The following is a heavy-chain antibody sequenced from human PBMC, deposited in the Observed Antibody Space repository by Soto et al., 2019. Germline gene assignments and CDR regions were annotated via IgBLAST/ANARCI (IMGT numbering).Heavy chain of an antibody. CDR3: VRQEQTLSDWFSNDPRGWFDS. V-gene: IGHV5-51*01. CDR1: GYIFTTYW. J-gene: IGHJ5*01. CDR2: IYPFDSDT. Sequence: PGESLKISCKTSGYIFTTYWIGWVREVPLKGLEWMGIIYPFDSDTRYSPSFQGQVTISADTSISTVYLQWSTLRASDTAIYYCVRQEQTLSDWFSNDPRGWFDSWGQGTLVTVSS. D-gene: IGHD3-9*01.